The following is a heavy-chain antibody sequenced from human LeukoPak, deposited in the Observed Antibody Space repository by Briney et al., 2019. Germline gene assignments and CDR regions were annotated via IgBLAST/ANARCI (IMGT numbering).Heavy chain of an antibody. J-gene: IGHJ4*02. CDR2: ISGSGGST. CDR3: AKLKGIWFGELSSYFDY. D-gene: IGHD3-10*01. CDR1: GFTFSSYA. V-gene: IGHV3-23*01. Sequence: GGSLRLSCAASGFTFSSYAMSWVRQAPGKGLEWVSAISGSGGSTYYADSVKGRFTISRDNSKNTLYLQMNSLRAEDTAVYYCAKLKGIWFGELSSYFDYWGQGTLVTVSS.